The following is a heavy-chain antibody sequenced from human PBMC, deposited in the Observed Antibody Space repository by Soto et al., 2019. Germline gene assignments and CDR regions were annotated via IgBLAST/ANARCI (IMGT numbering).Heavy chain of an antibody. CDR1: GFTFKDYA. D-gene: IGHD2-21*02. CDR3: AKICGGDCYDYFDY. J-gene: IGHJ4*02. V-gene: IGHV3-23*01. CDR2: MSGSGGAT. Sequence: PGGSLRLSCSTSGFTFKDYAISWVRQAPGKGLEWLSGMSGSGGATSYADYVKGRFTISRDNSKHTLYLPMNSLIAEDTAVYYCAKICGGDCYDYFDYWGQGTLVTVSA.